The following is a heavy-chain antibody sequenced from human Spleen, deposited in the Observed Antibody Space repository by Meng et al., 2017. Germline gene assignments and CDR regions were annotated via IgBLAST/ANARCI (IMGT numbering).Heavy chain of an antibody. CDR1: GFTFSDYE. Sequence: GESLKISCAASGFTFSDYEMNWVRQAPGKGLEWVSYIGSSGSTIYYADSVKGRFTISRDNAKNSLYLQMNSLRAEDTAVYYCARVKKHLDYFDYWGQGTLVTVSS. CDR2: IGSSGSTI. J-gene: IGHJ4*02. V-gene: IGHV3-48*03. CDR3: ARVKKHLDYFDY. D-gene: IGHD2-8*01.